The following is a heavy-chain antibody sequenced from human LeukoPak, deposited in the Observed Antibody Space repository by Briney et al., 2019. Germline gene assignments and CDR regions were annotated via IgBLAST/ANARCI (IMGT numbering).Heavy chain of an antibody. D-gene: IGHD3-16*02. Sequence: GGSLRLSCAVSGFTFSSYGKLGVRQAPGKGVEGVADISYDGSNKYYPDSVKGRFTISTDNSKHTLYLQMNSLRAEDTAVYYCAKGSAVWGSYRYYFDYWGQGTLVTVSS. V-gene: IGHV3-30*18. J-gene: IGHJ4*02. CDR2: ISYDGSNK. CDR1: GFTFSSYG. CDR3: AKGSAVWGSYRYYFDY.